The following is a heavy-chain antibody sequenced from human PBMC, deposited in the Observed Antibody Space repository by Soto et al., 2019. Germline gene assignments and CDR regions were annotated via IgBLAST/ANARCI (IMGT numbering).Heavy chain of an antibody. CDR1: GYTFTSYT. V-gene: IGHV1-3*01. CDR2: IYAGNGNT. Sequence: QVQLVQSGAEVKRPGASVKVSCKASGYTFTSYTLHWVRQAPGQRLEWMGWIYAGNGNTKYSQKFQGRVTITRDTSASTAYMELSRLGSEDTAVYYCAREVQGVAFCDFWGQGTLVTVSS. CDR3: AREVQGVAFCDF. D-gene: IGHD1-1*01. J-gene: IGHJ4*02.